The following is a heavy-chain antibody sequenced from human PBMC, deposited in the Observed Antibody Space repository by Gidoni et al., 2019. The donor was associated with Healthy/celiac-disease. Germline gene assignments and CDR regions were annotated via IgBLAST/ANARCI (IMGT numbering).Heavy chain of an antibody. J-gene: IGHJ3*02. CDR3: ARRLVGATTGAFDI. V-gene: IGHV1-18*01. Sequence: QVQLVQSGAEVKKPGASVKVSCQASGYTSSSYGIRWVRQAPGQGLEWMGWISAYNGNTNYAQKLQGRVTMTTDTSTSTAYMELRSLRSDDTAVYYCARRLVGATTGAFDIWGQGTMVTVSS. CDR2: ISAYNGNT. CDR1: GYTSSSYG. D-gene: IGHD1-26*01.